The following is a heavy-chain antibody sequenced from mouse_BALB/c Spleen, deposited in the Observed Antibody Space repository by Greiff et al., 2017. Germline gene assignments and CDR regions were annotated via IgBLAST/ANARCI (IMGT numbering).Heavy chain of an antibody. D-gene: IGHD1-2*01. CDR3: ARQDFTTATSYYYAMDY. CDR1: GFTFSSFG. CDR2: ISSGSSTI. J-gene: IGHJ4*01. Sequence: DVHLVESGGGLVQPGGSRKLSCAASGFTFSSFGMHWVRQAPEKGLEWVAYISSGSSTIYYADTVKGRFTISRDNPKNTLFLQMTSLRSEDTAMYYCARQDFTTATSYYYAMDYWGQGTSVTVSS. V-gene: IGHV5-17*02.